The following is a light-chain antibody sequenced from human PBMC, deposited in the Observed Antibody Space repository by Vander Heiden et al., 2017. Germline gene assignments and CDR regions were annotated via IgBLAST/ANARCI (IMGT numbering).Light chain of an antibody. CDR3: AAWDDSLSGV. J-gene: IGLJ3*02. CDR1: SSNIGSNY. V-gene: IGLV1-47*01. Sequence: QSVLTQPPSASGTPRQRVTISCSGSSSNIGSNYVYWYQQLPGTAPKLLIYRNNQRPSGVPDRFSGSKSGTSASLAISGLRSEDEADYYCAAWDDSLSGVFGGGNKLTVL. CDR2: RNN.